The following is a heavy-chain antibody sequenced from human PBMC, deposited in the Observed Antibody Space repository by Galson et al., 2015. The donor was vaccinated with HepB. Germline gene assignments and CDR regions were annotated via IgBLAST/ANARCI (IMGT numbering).Heavy chain of an antibody. Sequence: SLRLSCAASRFSFSNYWMSWVRQAPGKGLEWVAHIKQDGSERFYADSVRGRFTISRDNAENSLYLQMNSLRAEDTGVYYCARAGYCGGDCYAIQRYWYFDLWGRGTLVTVSS. CDR2: IKQDGSER. J-gene: IGHJ2*01. D-gene: IGHD2-21*02. CDR3: ARAGYCGGDCYAIQRYWYFDL. V-gene: IGHV3-7*01. CDR1: RFSFSNYW.